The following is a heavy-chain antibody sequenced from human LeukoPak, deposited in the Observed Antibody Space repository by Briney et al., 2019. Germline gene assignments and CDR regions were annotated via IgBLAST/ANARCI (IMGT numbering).Heavy chain of an antibody. Sequence: ASVKVSCKASGYTFTSYDINCVRQATGQGLEWMGWMNPNSGNTGYAQKFQGRVTMTRNTSISTAYMELSSLRSEDTAVYYCARSPLEWLSRDDYWGQGTPVTVSS. CDR1: GYTFTSYD. D-gene: IGHD3-3*01. J-gene: IGHJ4*02. V-gene: IGHV1-8*01. CDR2: MNPNSGNT. CDR3: ARSPLEWLSRDDY.